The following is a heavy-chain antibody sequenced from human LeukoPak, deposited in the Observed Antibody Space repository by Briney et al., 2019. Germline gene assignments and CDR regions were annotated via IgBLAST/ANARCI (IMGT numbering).Heavy chain of an antibody. CDR3: ARGNLFYSSSWYEDAFDI. Sequence: GASVKVSCKASGYTFTSYDINWVRHAAGQRLELMGWMNPNSGNTGYAQKFQGRVTMTRNTSISTAYMELSSLRSEDTAVYYCARGNLFYSSSWYEDAFDIWGQGTMVTVSS. CDR1: GYTFTSYD. CDR2: MNPNSGNT. V-gene: IGHV1-8*01. D-gene: IGHD6-13*01. J-gene: IGHJ3*02.